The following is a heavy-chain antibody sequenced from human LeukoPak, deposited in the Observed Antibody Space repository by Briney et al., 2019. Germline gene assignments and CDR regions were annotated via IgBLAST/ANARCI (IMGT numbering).Heavy chain of an antibody. V-gene: IGHV3-7*03. CDR2: INQYGSEK. J-gene: IGHJ4*02. CDR1: GFTFSSYW. D-gene: IGHD4-17*01. Sequence: QPGGSLRLSCAASGFTFSSYWMSWVRQAPGKGLEWVSNINQYGSEKYYVDSVKGRFTISRDNAKNSLYLQINSLRAEDTAVYYCTTAVNTKDLDYWGQGTLVTVSS. CDR3: TTAVNTKDLDY.